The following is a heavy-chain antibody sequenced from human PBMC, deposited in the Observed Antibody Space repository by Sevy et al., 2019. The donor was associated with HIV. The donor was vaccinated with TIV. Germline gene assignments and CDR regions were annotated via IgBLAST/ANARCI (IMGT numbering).Heavy chain of an antibody. D-gene: IGHD4-17*01. CDR2: INSDGSTT. V-gene: IGHV3-74*01. CDR3: ARDTLGYGGNPNLDLDL. CDR1: GFSFSRYF. Sequence: GSLRLSCAASGFSFSRYFMHWVRQAPGEGLVWVSRINSDGSTTNYADSVEVRFIVSRDNAKKTLYLDLHSLRVEDTATYFCARDTLGYGGNPNLDLDLWGQGTLVTVSS. J-gene: IGHJ5*02.